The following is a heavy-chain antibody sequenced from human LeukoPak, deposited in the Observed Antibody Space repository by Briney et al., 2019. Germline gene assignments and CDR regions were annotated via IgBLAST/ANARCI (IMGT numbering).Heavy chain of an antibody. CDR1: GGSVSSGSYY. CDR3: ARGVTTVTTFFDY. J-gene: IGHJ4*02. V-gene: IGHV4-61*01. CDR2: IYYSGST. Sequence: SETLSLTCTVSGGSVSSGSYYWSWIRQPPGKGLEWTGYIYYSGSTNYNPSLKSRVTISVDTSKNQFSLKLSSVTAADTAVYYCARGVTTVTTFFDYWGQGTLVTVSS. D-gene: IGHD4-17*01.